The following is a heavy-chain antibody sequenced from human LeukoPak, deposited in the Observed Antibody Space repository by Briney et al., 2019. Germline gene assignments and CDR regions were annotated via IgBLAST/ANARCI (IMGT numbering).Heavy chain of an antibody. V-gene: IGHV3-21*01. CDR1: GFTFSDHS. Sequence: GGSLRLSCAASGFTFSDHSMNWVRQAPGEGLEWVSSISSSSSYIYYADSVKGRFTISRDNAKNSLYLQMNSLRAEDTAVYYCARVGTMVRGVISRDYYYGMDVWGQGTTVTVSS. CDR2: ISSSSSYI. CDR3: ARVGTMVRGVISRDYYYGMDV. D-gene: IGHD3-10*01. J-gene: IGHJ6*02.